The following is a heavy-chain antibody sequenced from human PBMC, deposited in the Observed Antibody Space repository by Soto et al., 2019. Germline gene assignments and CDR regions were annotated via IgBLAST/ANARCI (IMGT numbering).Heavy chain of an antibody. CDR2: IDVNT. D-gene: IGHD4-4*01. Sequence: QVQLVQSGAEVKQPGASVKVSCKGSGYTFTSYGISWVRQAPGQGLEWMGWIDVNTNYAQKFQGRVTTTTDTSTSTAYLELRSLRSDATAVYYCARESMSYDYSNLRYWGQGTQVTVSS. CDR3: ARESMSYDYSNLRY. CDR1: GYTFTSYG. J-gene: IGHJ4*02. V-gene: IGHV1-18*04.